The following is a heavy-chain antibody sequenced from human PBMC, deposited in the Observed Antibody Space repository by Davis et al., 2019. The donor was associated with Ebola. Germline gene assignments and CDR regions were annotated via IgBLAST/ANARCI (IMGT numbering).Heavy chain of an antibody. D-gene: IGHD2-15*01. CDR1: GGSISTYY. J-gene: IGHJ6*02. CDR2: ISDSGST. CDR3: ARVGVVAANAVYYYYGMDV. V-gene: IGHV4-59*12. Sequence: MPSETLSLTCSVSGGSISTYYWNWIRQPPGKALEWIGYISDSGSTNYNPSLKSRVTISVDTSKNQFSLKLSSVTAADTAVYYCARVGVVAANAVYYYYGMDVWGQGTTVTVSS.